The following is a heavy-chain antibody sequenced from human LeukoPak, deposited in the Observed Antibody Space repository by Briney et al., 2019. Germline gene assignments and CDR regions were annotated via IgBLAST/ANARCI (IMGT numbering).Heavy chain of an antibody. CDR3: ARGYGDNSGAFDI. J-gene: IGHJ3*02. D-gene: IGHD4-23*01. CDR1: GGSIMVAAYS. Sequence: PSETLSLTCTVSGGSIMVAAYSWSWLRQPPGKGLEWIGYIYHSGRTYYHPSLKSRVTISLDRSKNQFSLQLSSVTAADTAVYFCARGYGDNSGAFDIWGQGTLVTVSS. CDR2: IYHSGRT. V-gene: IGHV4-30-2*01.